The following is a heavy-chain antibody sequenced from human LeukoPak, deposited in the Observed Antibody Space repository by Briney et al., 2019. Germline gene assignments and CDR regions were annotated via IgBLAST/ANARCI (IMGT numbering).Heavy chain of an antibody. CDR3: ARSWWYYYDSSGSGGNGFDI. Sequence: GGSLRLSCAPSGFTFSSYGMHWVRQAPGKGLEWVAVILYDGSNKYYADSVKGRFTLSRDNSKNTLYLQMTSLRDEDTAVYYWARSWWYYYDSSGSGGNGFDIWGQGTLVTVSS. J-gene: IGHJ3*02. CDR1: GFTFSSYG. V-gene: IGHV3-33*01. D-gene: IGHD3-22*01. CDR2: ILYDGSNK.